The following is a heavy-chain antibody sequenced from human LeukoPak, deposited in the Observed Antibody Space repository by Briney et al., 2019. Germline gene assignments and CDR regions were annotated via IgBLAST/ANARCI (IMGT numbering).Heavy chain of an antibody. J-gene: IGHJ6*03. V-gene: IGHV1-18*01. CDR3: ARGPIIAAAEETYYYYYMDV. D-gene: IGHD6-13*01. CDR2: ISAYNGNT. CDR1: GYTFTSYG. Sequence: ASVKVSCKASGYTFTSYGITWVRQAPGQGLEWMGWISAYNGNTNYAQKLQGRVTMTTDTSTSTAYMELRSLRSDDTAVYYCARGPIIAAAEETYYYYYMDVWGKGTTVTVSS.